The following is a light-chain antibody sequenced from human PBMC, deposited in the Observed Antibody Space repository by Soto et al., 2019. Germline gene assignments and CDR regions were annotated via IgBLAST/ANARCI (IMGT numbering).Light chain of an antibody. CDR3: QQIFGTRYS. CDR2: ATS. V-gene: IGKV1-39*01. J-gene: IGKJ2*03. Sequence: DIQMTQSPSSLSASVGDRVTITCRASQNIRVYLNWYQQKPGKAPKPLIYATSTLLSGVPSRFSGSGSGTDFTLTITSLQPEDFATYYSQQIFGTRYSFGQGTKLEIK. CDR1: QNIRVY.